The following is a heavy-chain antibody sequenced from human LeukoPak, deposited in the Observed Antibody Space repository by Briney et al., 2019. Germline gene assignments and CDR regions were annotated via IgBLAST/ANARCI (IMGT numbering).Heavy chain of an antibody. CDR1: GGSFSGYY. CDR2: IYYSGST. J-gene: IGHJ4*02. V-gene: IGHV4-59*01. CDR3: AREIRIVGYFDY. D-gene: IGHD1-26*01. Sequence: PSETLSLTCAVYGGSFSGYYWSWIRQPPGKGLEWIGYIYYSGSTNYNPSLKSRVTISVDTSKNQFSLKLSSVTAADTAVYYCAREIRIVGYFDYWGQGTLVTVSS.